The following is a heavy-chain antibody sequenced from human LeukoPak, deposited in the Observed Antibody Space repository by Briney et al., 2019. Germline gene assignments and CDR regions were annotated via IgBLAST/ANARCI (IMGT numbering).Heavy chain of an antibody. CDR1: GYTFTSYG. V-gene: IGHV1-18*01. J-gene: IGHJ4*02. D-gene: IGHD2-15*01. Sequence: ASVEVSCKASGYTFTSYGISWVRQAPGQGLEWMGWISAYNGNTNYAQKLQGRVTMTTDTSTSTAYMELRSLRSDDTAVYYCARGPIVVVVAATNYFDYWGQGTLVTVSS. CDR2: ISAYNGNT. CDR3: ARGPIVVVVAATNYFDY.